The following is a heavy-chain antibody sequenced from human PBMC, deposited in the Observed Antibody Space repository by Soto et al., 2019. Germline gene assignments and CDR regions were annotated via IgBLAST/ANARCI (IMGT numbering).Heavy chain of an antibody. D-gene: IGHD1-7*01. CDR3: ARESSAGTTLLGGSQYYYYGMDV. J-gene: IGHJ6*02. CDR1: GGSISSGGYY. V-gene: IGHV4-31*03. CDR2: IYYSGST. Sequence: TSETLSLTCTVSGGSISSGGYYWSWIRQPPGKGLEWIGYIYYSGSTYYNPSLKSRVTISVDTSKNQFSLKLSSVTAADTAVYYCARESSAGTTLLGGSQYYYYGMDVWGQGTTVTVSS.